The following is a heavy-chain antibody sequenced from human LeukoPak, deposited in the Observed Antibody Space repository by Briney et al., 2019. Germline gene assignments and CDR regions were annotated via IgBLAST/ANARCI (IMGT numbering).Heavy chain of an antibody. CDR2: IYYSGST. CDR1: GGSISSSSYY. CDR3: ARQLDLGYSSSSEFDY. V-gene: IGHV4-39*01. Sequence: SETLSLSCTVSGGSISSSSYYWGWIRQPPGKGLEWIGSIYYSGSTYYNPSLKSRVTISVDTSKNQFSLKLSSVTAADTAVYYCARQLDLGYSSSSEFDYWGQGTLVTVSS. D-gene: IGHD6-6*01. J-gene: IGHJ4*02.